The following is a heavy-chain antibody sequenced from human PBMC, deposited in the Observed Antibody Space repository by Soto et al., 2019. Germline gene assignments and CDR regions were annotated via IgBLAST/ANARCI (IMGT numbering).Heavy chain of an antibody. J-gene: IGHJ5*02. CDR1: GYTFTSYG. CDR3: ARDGVGCTNGVCYSES. V-gene: IGHV1-18*01. Sequence: AASVKVSCKASGYTFTSYGISWVRQAPGQGLEWMGWISAYNGNTNYAQKLQGRVTMTTDTSTSTAYMELRSLRSDDTAVYYCARDGVGCTNGVCYSESWGQGTLVTVSS. CDR2: ISAYNGNT. D-gene: IGHD2-8*01.